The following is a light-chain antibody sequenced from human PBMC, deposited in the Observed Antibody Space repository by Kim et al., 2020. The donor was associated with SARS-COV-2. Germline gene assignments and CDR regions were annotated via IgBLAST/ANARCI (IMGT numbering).Light chain of an antibody. V-gene: IGKV3-11*01. J-gene: IGKJ4*01. Sequence: LHPGERAPLSCRASQSVSSYLAWYQQKPGQAPRLLIYDASNRATGIPARFSGSGSGTDFTLTISSLEPEDFAVYYCQQRSNWPLTFGGGTKVDIK. CDR2: DAS. CDR1: QSVSSY. CDR3: QQRSNWPLT.